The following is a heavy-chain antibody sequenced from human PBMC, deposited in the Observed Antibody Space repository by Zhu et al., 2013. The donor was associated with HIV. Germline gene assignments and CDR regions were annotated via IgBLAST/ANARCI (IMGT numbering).Heavy chain of an antibody. CDR1: GFTFSSYG. CDR3: AKDRLTMVRGRTYIQH. Sequence: VQLVESGGGVVQPGRSLRLSCAASGFTFSSYGMHWVRQAPGKGLEWVAVISYDGSNKYYADSVKGRFTISRDNSKNTLYLQMNSLRAEDTAVYYCAKDRLTMVRGRTYIQHWGQGTWSPSPQ. D-gene: IGHD3-10*01. V-gene: IGHV3-30*18. CDR2: ISYDGSNK. J-gene: IGHJ1*01.